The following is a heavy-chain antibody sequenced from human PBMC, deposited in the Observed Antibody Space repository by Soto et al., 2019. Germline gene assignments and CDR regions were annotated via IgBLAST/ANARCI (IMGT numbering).Heavy chain of an antibody. Sequence: ASGEVSFKASGYAFTNYYMHWGRQAPGQGLEWMGIIYPSGGSTINAQKFQGRVTMTRETSTSTVYMELSSLRSEDTDVYYCERDFSGPMDYWGRGTLVTVSS. V-gene: IGHV1-46*01. D-gene: IGHD3-10*01. J-gene: IGHJ4*02. CDR3: ERDFSGPMDY. CDR2: IYPSGGST. CDR1: GYAFTNYY.